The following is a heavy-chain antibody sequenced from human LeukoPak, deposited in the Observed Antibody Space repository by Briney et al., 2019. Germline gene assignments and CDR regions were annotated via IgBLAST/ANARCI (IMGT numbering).Heavy chain of an antibody. CDR1: GGSFSGYY. Sequence: SETLSLTCAAYGGSFSGYYWSWIRQPPGKGLEWIGEINHSGSTNYNPSLKSRVTISVDTSKNQFSLKLSSVTAADTVVYYCARLVGSSSGYSSGWPTYYYYYYMDVWGKGTTVTVSS. J-gene: IGHJ6*03. D-gene: IGHD6-19*01. V-gene: IGHV4-34*01. CDR3: ARLVGSSSGYSSGWPTYYYYYYMDV. CDR2: INHSGST.